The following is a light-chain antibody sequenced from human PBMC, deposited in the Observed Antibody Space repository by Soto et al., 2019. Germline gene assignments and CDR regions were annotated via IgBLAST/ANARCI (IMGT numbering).Light chain of an antibody. CDR3: QQYGSSPYT. V-gene: IGKV3-20*01. J-gene: IGKJ2*01. Sequence: EIVLTQSPGTLSLSPGERATLSCRASQSVSSSYLAWYQQKPGQAPRLLIYGASSRATGIPDRFSGSGSGTYVTITISRLEPADFAVYYCQQYGSSPYTFGQGTKLEIK. CDR2: GAS. CDR1: QSVSSSY.